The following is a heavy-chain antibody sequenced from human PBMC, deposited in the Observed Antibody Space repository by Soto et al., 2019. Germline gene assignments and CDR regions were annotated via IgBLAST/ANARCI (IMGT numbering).Heavy chain of an antibody. CDR1: GFTFSSYA. V-gene: IGHV3-30*03. Sequence: QGQLVESGGGVVRPGTSLRLSCAASGFTFSSYAMHWVRQAPGKGLEWVALISYDGCSKWYADAVKGRFTISRDNSNNTLFLEMNSLRPDDTAVYFCAAIREVDVWGQGTTVTVSS. J-gene: IGHJ6*02. CDR3: AAIREVDV. CDR2: ISYDGCSK. D-gene: IGHD1-26*01.